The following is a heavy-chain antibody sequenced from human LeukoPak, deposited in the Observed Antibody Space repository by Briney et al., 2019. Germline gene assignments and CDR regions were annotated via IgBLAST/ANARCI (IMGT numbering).Heavy chain of an antibody. CDR2: ISSTGTYI. Sequence: PGGSLRLSCAASGFILSRYTMNWVRQAPGKGLEWVSSISSTGTYIYYADSAKGRFTISRDNAKNSLYLQMNSLRAEDTAVYYCARENIVVVPAASRYLDVWGKGTTVTVSS. J-gene: IGHJ6*03. CDR1: GFILSRYT. V-gene: IGHV3-21*01. D-gene: IGHD2-2*01. CDR3: ARENIVVVPAASRYLDV.